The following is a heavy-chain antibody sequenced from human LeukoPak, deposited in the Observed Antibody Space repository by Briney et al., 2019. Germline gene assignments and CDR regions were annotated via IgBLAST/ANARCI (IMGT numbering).Heavy chain of an antibody. CDR3: ARGSLIVVVPAAINFDYYYMDV. J-gene: IGHJ6*03. CDR2: IIPIFGTA. D-gene: IGHD2-2*02. V-gene: IGHV1-69*05. Sequence: ASVKVSCTASGGTFSSYAISWVRQAPGQGLEWMGGIIPIFGTANYAQKFQGRVTITTDESTSTAYMELSSLRSEDTAVYCCARGSLIVVVPAAINFDYYYMDVWGKGTTVTVSS. CDR1: GGTFSSYA.